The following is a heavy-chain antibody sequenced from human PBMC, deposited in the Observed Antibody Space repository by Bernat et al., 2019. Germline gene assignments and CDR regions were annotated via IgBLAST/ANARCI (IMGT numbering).Heavy chain of an antibody. D-gene: IGHD2-15*01. Sequence: QVQLQQWGAGLLKPSETLSLTCAVYGGSFSGYYWSWIRQPPGKGLEWIGEINHSGSTNYNPSLKSRVTISVDTSKNQFSLKLSSVTAADTAVYYCARGFGYCSGVSCYGRFYYYYYMDVWGKGTTVTVSS. CDR3: ARGFGYCSGVSCYGRFYYYYYMDV. V-gene: IGHV4-34*01. CDR1: GGSFSGYY. J-gene: IGHJ6*03. CDR2: INHSGST.